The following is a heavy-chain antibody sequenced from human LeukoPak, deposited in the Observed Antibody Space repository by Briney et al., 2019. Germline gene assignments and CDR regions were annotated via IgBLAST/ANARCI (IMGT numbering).Heavy chain of an antibody. Sequence: GGSLRLSCAASGFTFSSYAMHWVRQAPGKGLEWVAVISYDGSNKYYADSVKGRFTISRDNSKNTLYLQMNSLRAEDTAVYYCAKDSTRVVGATTARFDHWGQGTLVTVSS. CDR3: AKDSTRVVGATTARFDH. CDR2: ISYDGSNK. D-gene: IGHD1-26*01. J-gene: IGHJ4*02. CDR1: GFTFSSYA. V-gene: IGHV3-30-3*01.